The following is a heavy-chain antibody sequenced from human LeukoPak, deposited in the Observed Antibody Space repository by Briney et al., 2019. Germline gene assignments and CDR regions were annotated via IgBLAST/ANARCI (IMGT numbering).Heavy chain of an antibody. D-gene: IGHD6-19*01. V-gene: IGHV3-11*04. CDR1: GFTLSDYY. CDR2: ISSSGSTI. J-gene: IGHJ4*02. Sequence: GGSLRLSCAASGFTLSDYYMSWIRQAPGKGLEWVSYISSSGSTIYYADSVKGRFTISRDNAKNSLYLQMNSLRAEDTAVYYCARVKQWLLSDYWGQGTLVTVSS. CDR3: ARVKQWLLSDY.